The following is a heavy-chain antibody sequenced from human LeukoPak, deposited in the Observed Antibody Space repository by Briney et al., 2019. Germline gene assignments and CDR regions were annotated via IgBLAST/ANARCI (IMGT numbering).Heavy chain of an antibody. CDR3: ARDLRVVITGSFDS. D-gene: IGHD3-22*01. J-gene: IGHJ4*02. Sequence: GGSLRLSCAASGFTFSSYSMIWVRQAPGKGLEWVSSISTSSSYIYYADSVKGRFTISRDNARNSLFLQMNSLRAEDTALYYCARDLRVVITGSFDSWGQGTLVTVSS. V-gene: IGHV3-21*04. CDR1: GFTFSSYS. CDR2: ISTSSSYI.